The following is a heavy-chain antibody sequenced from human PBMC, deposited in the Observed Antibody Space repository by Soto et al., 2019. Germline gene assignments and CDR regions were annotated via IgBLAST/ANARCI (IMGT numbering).Heavy chain of an antibody. V-gene: IGHV3-30*03. Sequence: QVQLVESGGGVVQPGRSLRLSCAASGFTFSSYGMHWVRQAPGKGLEWVALISYDGSDTYYADSVKGRFTISRDNSKNTLYLQMKSLRVEDTAVYYCGAGQYFSDYWGQGTLVTVSS. CDR3: GAGQYFSDY. D-gene: IGHD6-13*01. CDR1: GFTFSSYG. CDR2: ISYDGSDT. J-gene: IGHJ4*02.